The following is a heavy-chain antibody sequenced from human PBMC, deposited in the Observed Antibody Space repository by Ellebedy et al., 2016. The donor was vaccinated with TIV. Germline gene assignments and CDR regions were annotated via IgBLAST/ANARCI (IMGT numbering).Heavy chain of an antibody. CDR1: GFTFSSYA. D-gene: IGHD3-3*01. CDR2: ISGSGGST. Sequence: GGSLRLXXAASGFTFSSYAMSWVRQAPGKGLEWVSAISGSGGSTYYADSVKGRFTISRDNSKNTLYLQMNSLRAEDTAVYYCARERITIFGVVIVGYFDYWGQGTLVTVSS. CDR3: ARERITIFGVVIVGYFDY. V-gene: IGHV3-23*01. J-gene: IGHJ4*02.